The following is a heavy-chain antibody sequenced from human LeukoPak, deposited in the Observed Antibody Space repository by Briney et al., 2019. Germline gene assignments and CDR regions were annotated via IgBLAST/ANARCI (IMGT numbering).Heavy chain of an antibody. V-gene: IGHV4-59*01. J-gene: IGHJ3*02. CDR2: MYSGGTT. Sequence: KSSETLSLTCTVSVGSINGYYGSWIRQPRGKGLDWIGYMYSGGTTNYSPSLKRRVTISEATSNHQFSLKLPSVTAADTAVYYCARHSAHSSTNDPFDIWGQGTLVTLPS. CDR3: ARHSAHSSTNDPFDI. CDR1: VGSINGYY. D-gene: IGHD6-13*01.